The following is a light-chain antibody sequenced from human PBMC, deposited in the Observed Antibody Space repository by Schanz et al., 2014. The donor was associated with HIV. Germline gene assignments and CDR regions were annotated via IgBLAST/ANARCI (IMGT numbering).Light chain of an antibody. CDR2: ATS. V-gene: IGKV1-9*01. CDR1: QGFGTY. CDR3: QQYDTYSYT. J-gene: IGKJ2*01. Sequence: DIQLTQSPSFLSASVGDSVTITCRASQGFGTYLAWYQQKPGKAPKLLIYATSTLQNGVPSRFSGSGFGTSFTLTISSLQPEDFATYYCQQYDTYSYTFGQGTKLEIK.